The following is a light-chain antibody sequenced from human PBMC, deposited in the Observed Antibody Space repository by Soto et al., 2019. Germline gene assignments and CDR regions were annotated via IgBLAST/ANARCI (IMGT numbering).Light chain of an antibody. CDR1: SSDIGAYNY. CDR2: DVT. Sequence: QSALTQPVSVSGAPGQSIAISCTGTSSDIGAYNYVSWYQQHPGKAPKLIIFDVTNRPSGVSNRFSGSKSGATASLTISGLQTEDEADYYCSSYTTSSTQVFGGGTKLTVL. J-gene: IGLJ2*01. V-gene: IGLV2-14*01. CDR3: SSYTTSSTQV.